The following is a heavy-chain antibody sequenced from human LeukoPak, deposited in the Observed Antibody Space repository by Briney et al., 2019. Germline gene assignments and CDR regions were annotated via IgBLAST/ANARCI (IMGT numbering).Heavy chain of an antibody. CDR1: GFTFSSYA. J-gene: IGHJ4*02. CDR2: ISGSGGST. Sequence: GGSLRLSCAASGFTFSSYAMSWVRQAPGKGLEWVSSISGSGGSTYYADSVKGRFTISRDNSKNTLFLQMNSLRAEDTALYYCTRAVAGRDRYFDYRGQGTLVTVSS. D-gene: IGHD6-19*01. CDR3: TRAVAGRDRYFDY. V-gene: IGHV3-23*01.